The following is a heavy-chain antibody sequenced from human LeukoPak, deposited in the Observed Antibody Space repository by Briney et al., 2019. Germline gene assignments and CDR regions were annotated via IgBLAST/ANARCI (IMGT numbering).Heavy chain of an antibody. D-gene: IGHD6-13*01. CDR2: INPSGGST. CDR3: AREGIPRLAAAVLSLMDV. V-gene: IGHV1-46*01. CDR1: GYTFTSYY. J-gene: IGHJ6*02. Sequence: ASVKVSCKASGYTFTSYYMHWVRQAPGQGLEWMGIINPSGGSTSYTQKFQGRVTMTRDTSTSTAYMELSSLRSEDTAVYYCAREGIPRLAAAVLSLMDVWGQGTTVTVSS.